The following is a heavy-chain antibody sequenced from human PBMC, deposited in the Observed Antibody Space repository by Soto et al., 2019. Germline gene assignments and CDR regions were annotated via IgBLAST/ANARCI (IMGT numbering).Heavy chain of an antibody. V-gene: IGHV5-51*01. CDR1: GYSFTSYW. CDR2: IYPGDSDT. Sequence: PGESLKISCKGSGYSFTSYWIGWVRQMPGKGLEWMGIIYPGDSDTRYSPSFQGQVTISADKSISTAYLQWSSLKASDTAMYYCARAMYYYDSSGYSFDYWGQGTLVTVSS. J-gene: IGHJ4*02. CDR3: ARAMYYYDSSGYSFDY. D-gene: IGHD3-22*01.